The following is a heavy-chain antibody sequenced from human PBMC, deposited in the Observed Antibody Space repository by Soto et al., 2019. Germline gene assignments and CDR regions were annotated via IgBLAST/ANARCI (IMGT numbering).Heavy chain of an antibody. CDR1: GFTFSSYG. J-gene: IGHJ6*02. V-gene: IGHV3-33*01. CDR2: IWYDGSNK. D-gene: IGHD1-20*01. CDR3: ARDTLMYNWNRTSYSGMDV. Sequence: WGSLRLSCAASGFTFSSYGMHWVRQAPGKGLEWVAVIWYDGSNKYYADSVKGRFTISRDNSKSTLYLQMNSLRAEDTAVYYCARDTLMYNWNRTSYSGMDVWGQGTTVTVSS.